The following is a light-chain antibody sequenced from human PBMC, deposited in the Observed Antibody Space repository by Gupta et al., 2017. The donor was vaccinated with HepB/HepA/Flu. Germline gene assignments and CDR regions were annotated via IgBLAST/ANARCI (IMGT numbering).Light chain of an antibody. J-gene: IGLJ3*02. CDR3: QVWDSGSDQAV. V-gene: IGLV3-21*03. CDR1: NIGSRS. CDR2: DDI. Sequence: SYVLTQPPSVSVAPGKTAMLTCEGNNIGSRSVHWYRQRPGQAPVLVVNDDIERPSGIPERLSGFNSGDTATLTITGVEAGDEADYYCQVWDSGSDQAVFGGGTKLTV.